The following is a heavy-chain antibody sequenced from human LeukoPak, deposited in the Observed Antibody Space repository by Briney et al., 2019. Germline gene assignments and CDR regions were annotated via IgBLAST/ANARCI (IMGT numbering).Heavy chain of an antibody. CDR2: TSGSGGST. CDR3: AKDMGYSGYDTPPDY. J-gene: IGHJ4*02. Sequence: GGSLRLSCAASGFTFGSYGMRWVRQAPGKGLEWVSSTSGSGGSTYYADSVKGRFTISRDNPKNTLYLQMNSLKAEDTAVYYCAKDMGYSGYDTPPDYWGQGTLVTVSS. V-gene: IGHV3-23*01. D-gene: IGHD5-12*01. CDR1: GFTFGSYG.